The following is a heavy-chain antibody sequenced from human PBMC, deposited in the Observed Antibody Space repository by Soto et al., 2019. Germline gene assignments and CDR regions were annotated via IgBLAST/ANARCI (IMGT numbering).Heavy chain of an antibody. CDR2: ISSSGLTT. CDR1: GFTFSDYY. V-gene: IGHV3-11*04. D-gene: IGHD3-10*01. J-gene: IGHJ4*01. CDR3: ARDSGYGSVNSVNHYLDF. Sequence: PGGSLRLSCEGSGFTFSDYYISWIRQAPGKGLEWISYISSSGLTTYYADFAEGRFTISRDNAKDSLYLQMDSLRTEDTAVYYCARDSGYGSVNSVNHYLDFWGHGTLVTVSS.